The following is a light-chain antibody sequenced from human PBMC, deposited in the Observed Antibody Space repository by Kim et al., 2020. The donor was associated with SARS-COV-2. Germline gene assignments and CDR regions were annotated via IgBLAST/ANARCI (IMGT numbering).Light chain of an antibody. V-gene: IGKV3-15*01. J-gene: IGKJ1*01. CDR1: QSVSSG. Sequence: EIVMTQSPATLSVSPGERATLSCRASQSVSSGLAWYQQKPGQAPRLLIYGASTRATGIPARFSGSGSGTEFTLTISSLQSEDFAVYYCQQYNYWPQTFGQGTKVEIK. CDR2: GAS. CDR3: QQYNYWPQT.